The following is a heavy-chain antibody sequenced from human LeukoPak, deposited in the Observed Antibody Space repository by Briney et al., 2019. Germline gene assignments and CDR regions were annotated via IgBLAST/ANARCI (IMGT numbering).Heavy chain of an antibody. Sequence: IPSQTLSLTCTVSGGSISSGSYYWSWIRQPAGKGLEWIGGIYTSGSTNYNPSLKSRVTISVDTSKNQFSLKLSSVTAADTAVYYCARDQRSWYFDLWGRGTLVTVSS. CDR1: GGSISSGSYY. J-gene: IGHJ2*01. CDR3: ARDQRSWYFDL. CDR2: IYTSGST. V-gene: IGHV4-61*02.